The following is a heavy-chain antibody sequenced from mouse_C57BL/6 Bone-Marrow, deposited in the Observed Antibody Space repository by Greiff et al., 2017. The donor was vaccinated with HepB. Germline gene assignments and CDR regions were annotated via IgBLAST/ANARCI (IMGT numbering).Heavy chain of an antibody. J-gene: IGHJ1*03. CDR3: TTRGSSYSYWYFDV. CDR2: IRLKSDNYAT. D-gene: IGHD1-1*01. V-gene: IGHV6-3*01. Sequence: EVKLVESGGGLVQPGGSMKLSCVASGFTFSNYWMNWVRQSPEKGLEWVAQIRLKSDNYATHYAESVKGRFTISRDDSKSSVYLQMNNLRAEDTGIYYCTTRGSSYSYWYFDVWGTGTTVTVSS. CDR1: GFTFSNYW.